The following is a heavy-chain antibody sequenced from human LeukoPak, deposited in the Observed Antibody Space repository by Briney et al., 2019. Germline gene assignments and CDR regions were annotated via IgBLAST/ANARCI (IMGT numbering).Heavy chain of an antibody. Sequence: SETLSLTCTVSGGSISNYYWSWIWQPAGKGLEWIGRIYTSGSTNYNPSLKSRVTMSVDTSKNQFSLKLSSVTAADTAVYYCARVGHYYGPGDAFDIWGQGTMVTVSS. CDR3: ARVGHYYGPGDAFDI. CDR1: GGSISNYY. V-gene: IGHV4-4*07. CDR2: IYTSGST. D-gene: IGHD3-10*01. J-gene: IGHJ3*02.